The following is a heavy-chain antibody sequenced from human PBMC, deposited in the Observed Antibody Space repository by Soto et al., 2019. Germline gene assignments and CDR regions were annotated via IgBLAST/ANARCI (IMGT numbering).Heavy chain of an antibody. CDR1: GGTFSSYA. CDR2: IIPIFGTA. J-gene: IGHJ5*02. CDR3: ARVEVHGPYNWFDP. V-gene: IGHV1-69*12. Sequence: QVQLVQSGAEVKKPGSSVKVSCKASGGTFSSYAISWVRQAPGQGLEWMGGIIPIFGTANYAQKFQGRVTIPADESTSAADMELSSLRSEDTAVYYCARVEVHGPYNWFDPWGQGTLVTVSS.